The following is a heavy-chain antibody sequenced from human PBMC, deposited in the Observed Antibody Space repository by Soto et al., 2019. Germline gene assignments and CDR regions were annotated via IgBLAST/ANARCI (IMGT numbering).Heavy chain of an antibody. Sequence: GGSLRLSCAASGFTFSSYDMHWVRQATGKGLEWVSAIGTAGDTYYPGSVKGRFTISRENAKNSLYLQMNSLRAGDTAVYYCARAIQIAAAGYYYYYMDVWGKGTTVTVSS. CDR1: GFTFSSYD. CDR2: IGTAGDT. J-gene: IGHJ6*03. V-gene: IGHV3-13*01. CDR3: ARAIQIAAAGYYYYYMDV. D-gene: IGHD6-13*01.